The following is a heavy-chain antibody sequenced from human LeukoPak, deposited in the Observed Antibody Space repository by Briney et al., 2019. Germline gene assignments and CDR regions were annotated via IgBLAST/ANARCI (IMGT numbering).Heavy chain of an antibody. CDR3: ARDRGVVPAANEWDYYYYGMDV. V-gene: IGHV1-69*06. CDR2: IIPIFGTV. CDR1: GGTFSSYA. Sequence: ASVKVSCKASGGTFSSYAISWVRQAPGQGLEWMGGIIPIFGTVNYAQKFQGRVTITADKSTSTAYMELSSLRSEDTAVYYCARDRGVVPAANEWDYYYYGMDVWGKGTTVTVSS. J-gene: IGHJ6*04. D-gene: IGHD2-2*01.